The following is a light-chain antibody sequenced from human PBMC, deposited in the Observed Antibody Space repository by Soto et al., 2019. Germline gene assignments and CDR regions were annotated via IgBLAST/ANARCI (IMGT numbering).Light chain of an antibody. CDR1: SSNIGAGYD. CDR2: GNS. Sequence: QSVLTHPPSVSGAPGQRVTISCTGSSSNIGAGYDVHWYQQLPGTAPKLLIYGNSNRPSGVPDRFSGSKSGTSASLAITGLQAEDEADYYCQYYDSSLSGVVFGGGTKLPVL. CDR3: QYYDSSLSGVV. V-gene: IGLV1-40*01. J-gene: IGLJ2*01.